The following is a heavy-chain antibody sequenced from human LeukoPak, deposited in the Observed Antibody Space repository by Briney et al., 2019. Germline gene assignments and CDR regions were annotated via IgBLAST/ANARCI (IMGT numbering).Heavy chain of an antibody. CDR2: ISSSSRTI. V-gene: IGHV3-48*01. Sequence: GSLRLSCAASDLTFSTFTMHWVRQAPGKGLEWLSSISSSSRTINYADSVQGRFTVSRDNANSSMFLQMNELRREDTAVYYCAKGSPRGGFDSWGQGTLATVSS. CDR1: DLTFSTFT. J-gene: IGHJ5*01. D-gene: IGHD1-14*01. CDR3: AKGSPRGGFDS.